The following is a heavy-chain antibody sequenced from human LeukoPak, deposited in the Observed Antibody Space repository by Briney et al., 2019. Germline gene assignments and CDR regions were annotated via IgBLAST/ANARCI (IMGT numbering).Heavy chain of an antibody. J-gene: IGHJ4*02. CDR3: ARAGSSAAAGIV. CDR1: GGTFSSYA. CDR2: IIPIFGTA. Sequence: SGKVSCKASGGTFSSYAISWVRQAPGQGLEWMGGIIPIFGTANYAQKFQGRVTITADKSTSTAYMELSSLRSEDTAVYYCARAGSSAAAGIVWGQGTLVTVSS. D-gene: IGHD6-13*01. V-gene: IGHV1-69*06.